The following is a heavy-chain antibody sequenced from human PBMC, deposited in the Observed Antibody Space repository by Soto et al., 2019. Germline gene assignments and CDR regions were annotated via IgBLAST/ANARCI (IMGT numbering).Heavy chain of an antibody. CDR3: AKQTTPRSISLAGQYFFYY. Sequence: EVQLLDSGGGLVQPGGSLRLSCAASGFTFNNYAMGWVRQAPGKGLEWVSAISSRGSSTYYADSVKGRFTISRDSSQNSLYLQMNSLRAEDTAMHYCAKQTTPRSISLAGQYFFYYWGQGTLVTVSS. V-gene: IGHV3-23*01. J-gene: IGHJ4*02. CDR1: GFTFNNYA. CDR2: ISSRGSST. D-gene: IGHD6-19*01.